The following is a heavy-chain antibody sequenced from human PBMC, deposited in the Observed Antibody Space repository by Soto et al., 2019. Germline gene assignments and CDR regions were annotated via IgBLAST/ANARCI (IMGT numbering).Heavy chain of an antibody. J-gene: IGHJ4*02. Sequence: GESLKISCAASGFSFSSYGMHWVRQAPGKGLEWVAFIWYDRDNKYYADSVKGRFTISRDNSKNTLYLQMSSLRAEDTAVYYCAREWGGSGWAFDYWGQGT. CDR3: AREWGGSGWAFDY. CDR2: IWYDRDNK. CDR1: GFSFSSYG. V-gene: IGHV3-33*01. D-gene: IGHD6-19*01.